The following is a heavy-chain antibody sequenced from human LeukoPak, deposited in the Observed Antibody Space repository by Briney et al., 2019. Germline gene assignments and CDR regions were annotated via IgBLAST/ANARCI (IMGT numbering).Heavy chain of an antibody. J-gene: IGHJ4*02. CDR2: ISWNSGSI. Sequence: GRSLRLSCAASGFTFDDYAMHWVRQAPGKGLEWVSGISWNSGSIGYADSVKGRFTISRDNAKNSLYLQMNSLRAEDTALYYCARDLRVGYSYGGLDYWGQGTLVTVSS. CDR3: ARDLRVGYSYGGLDY. CDR1: GFTFDDYA. D-gene: IGHD5-18*01. V-gene: IGHV3-9*01.